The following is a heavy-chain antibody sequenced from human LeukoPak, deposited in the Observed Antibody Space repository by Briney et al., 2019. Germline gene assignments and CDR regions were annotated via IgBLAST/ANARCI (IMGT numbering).Heavy chain of an antibody. CDR3: ARDLTGYARYFDY. CDR2: ISRSSSTI. J-gene: IGHJ4*02. D-gene: IGHD3-9*01. Sequence: GGSLRLSCAASGFTSSSYSMNWVRQAPGKGLEGVSYISRSSSTIYYAASVKGRFTISRDNAKNSLYLQMNSLRAEDTAVYYCARDLTGYARYFDYWGQGTLVTVSS. CDR1: GFTSSSYS. V-gene: IGHV3-48*01.